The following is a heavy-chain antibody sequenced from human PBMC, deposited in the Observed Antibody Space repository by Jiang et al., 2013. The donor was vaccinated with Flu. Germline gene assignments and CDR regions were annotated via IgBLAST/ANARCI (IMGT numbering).Heavy chain of an antibody. CDR1: VGPSVVTT. Sequence: TLSLTCAVYVGPSVVTTGAGSASPRKGLEWIGEINHSGSTNYNPSLKSRVTISVDTSKNQFSLKLSSVTAADTAVYYCARKSYIAVAVPFDYWGQGTLVTVSS. CDR3: ARKSYIAVAVPFDY. V-gene: IGHV4-34*01. J-gene: IGHJ4*02. D-gene: IGHD6-19*01. CDR2: INHSGST.